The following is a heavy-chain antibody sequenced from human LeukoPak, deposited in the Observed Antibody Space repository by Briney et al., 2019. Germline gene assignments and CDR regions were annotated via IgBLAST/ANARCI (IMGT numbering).Heavy chain of an antibody. D-gene: IGHD3-3*01. V-gene: IGHV4-30-4*01. CDR3: ARDRKYHDFWSGYSDV. CDR1: GDSISSANYY. CDR2: IYYSGST. Sequence: SQTLSLTCTVSGDSISSANYYWSWVRQPPGKGLEWIGYIYYSGSTCYNPSLKSRVTISSDMSKNQFSLKLSSVTAADTAVYYCARDRKYHDFWSGYSDVWGQGTVVTVSS. J-gene: IGHJ3*01.